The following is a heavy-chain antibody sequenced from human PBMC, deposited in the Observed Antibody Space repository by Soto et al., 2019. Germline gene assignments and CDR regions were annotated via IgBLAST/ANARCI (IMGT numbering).Heavy chain of an antibody. CDR1: GGSFSGYY. D-gene: IGHD2-15*01. CDR2: INHSGST. J-gene: IGHJ6*03. V-gene: IGHV4-34*01. CDR3: ARLLSPDMDV. Sequence: SETLSLTCAVYGGSFSGYYWSWIRQPPGKGLEWIGEINHSGSTNYNPSLKSRVTISVDTSKNQFSLKLSSVTAADTAVYYCARLLSPDMDVWGKGTTVTVSS.